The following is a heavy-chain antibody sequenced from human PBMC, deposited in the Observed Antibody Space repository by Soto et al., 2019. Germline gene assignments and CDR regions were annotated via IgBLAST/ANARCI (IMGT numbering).Heavy chain of an antibody. V-gene: IGHV1-46*01. CDR2: INPRGDST. D-gene: IGHD1-7*01. Sequence: VASVKVSCKASGYSFISYDIHWVRQAPGQGLEWMGIINPRGDSTSYAQKFQGRVTMTRDTSTTTVYMGLNSLRSEDTAVYYCARGATSVELTDDDWGQ. CDR1: GYSFISYD. CDR3: ARGATSVELTDDD. J-gene: IGHJ4*01.